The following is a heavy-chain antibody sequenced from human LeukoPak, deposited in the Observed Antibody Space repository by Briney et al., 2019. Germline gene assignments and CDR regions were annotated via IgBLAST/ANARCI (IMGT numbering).Heavy chain of an antibody. CDR1: GFTFSSYA. CDR3: LSVWLPPTYYDILTGSHLRSGMDV. J-gene: IGHJ6*02. D-gene: IGHD3-9*01. CDR2: IFGSGGVT. V-gene: IGHV3-23*01. Sequence: GGSLRLSCAASGFTFSSYAMAWVRQAPGKGLEWVSAIFGSGGVTYHADSVKGRFTISRDNSKNTLYLQMNSLRAEDTAVYYCLSVWLPPTYYDILTGSHLRSGMDVWGQGTTVTVSS.